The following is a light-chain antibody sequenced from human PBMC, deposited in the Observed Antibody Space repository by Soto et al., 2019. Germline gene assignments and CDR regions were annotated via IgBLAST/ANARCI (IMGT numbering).Light chain of an antibody. CDR3: QQYNSYWT. CDR2: DAS. J-gene: IGKJ1*01. Sequence: DIQMTQSPSTLSASFGDRVTITCRASQSISSWLAWYQQKPGKAPKLLIYDASSLESGVPSRFSGSGSGTESTLTISSLKPDDFATYYCQQYNSYWTFGQGTKVDIK. V-gene: IGKV1-5*01. CDR1: QSISSW.